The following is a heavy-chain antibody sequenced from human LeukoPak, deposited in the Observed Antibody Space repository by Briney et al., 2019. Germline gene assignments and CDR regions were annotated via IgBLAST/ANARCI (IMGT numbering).Heavy chain of an antibody. CDR1: GGSISSGGYS. J-gene: IGHJ5*02. CDR3: ASGGYGSGSYGRDNWFDP. D-gene: IGHD3-10*01. CDR2: IYHSGST. Sequence: SETLSLTCAVSGGSISSGGYSWSWIRQPPGKGLEWIGYIYHSGSTYYNPSLKSRVTISVDRSKNQFSLKLSSVTAADTAVYYCASGGYGSGSYGRDNWFDPWGQGTLVTVSS. V-gene: IGHV4-30-2*01.